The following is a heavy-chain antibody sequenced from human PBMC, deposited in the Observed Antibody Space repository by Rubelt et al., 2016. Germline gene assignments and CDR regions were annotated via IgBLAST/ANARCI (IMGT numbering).Heavy chain of an antibody. Sequence: EVQLVESGGVVVQPGGSLRLSCAASGFTFDDYAMHWVRQAPGKGLEWVSLIAWDGASTYYGDSVMGRLTLSRANSKKSLYLQMNSLRAEDTALYYCAKSHSGSDYLSPFDYWGQGTLVTVSS. J-gene: IGHJ4*02. D-gene: IGHD5-12*01. V-gene: IGHV3-43D*03. CDR2: IAWDGAST. CDR3: AKSHSGSDYLSPFDY. CDR1: GFTFDDYA.